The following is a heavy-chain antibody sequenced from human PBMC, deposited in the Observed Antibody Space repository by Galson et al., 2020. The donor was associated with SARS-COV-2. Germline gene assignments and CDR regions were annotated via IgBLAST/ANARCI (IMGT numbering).Heavy chain of an antibody. D-gene: IGHD6-13*01. Sequence: ASVKVSCKASGYTFSYHGISWVRQAPGQGLEWMEWISVYNGDTNYQQKFQGRVTMTTDTSTNTAYLDLRSLRSDDTAVYYCAKDPPMRYTSSWYYSMDVWGQGTTVTVSS. V-gene: IGHV1-18*01. J-gene: IGHJ6*02. CDR1: GYTFSYHG. CDR3: AKDPPMRYTSSWYYSMDV. CDR2: ISVYNGDT.